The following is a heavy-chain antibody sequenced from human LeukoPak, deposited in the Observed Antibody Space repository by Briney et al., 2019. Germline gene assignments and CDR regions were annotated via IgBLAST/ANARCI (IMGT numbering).Heavy chain of an antibody. CDR1: GFTFSSYW. V-gene: IGHV3-7*01. CDR3: ARMIVVVPAAITHFDY. D-gene: IGHD2-2*02. J-gene: IGHJ4*02. Sequence: PGGSLRLSCAASGFTFSSYWMSWVRQAPGKGLEWVANIKQDGSEKYYVDSVKGRFTISRDNAKNSLYLQMNSLRAKDTAVYYCARMIVVVPAAITHFDYWGQGTLVTVSS. CDR2: IKQDGSEK.